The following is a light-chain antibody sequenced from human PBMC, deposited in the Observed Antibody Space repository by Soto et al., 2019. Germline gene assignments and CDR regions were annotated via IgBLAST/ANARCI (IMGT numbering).Light chain of an antibody. CDR1: QTIRNW. J-gene: IGKJ1*01. Sequence: DIQMTQSPSTLAASVGDRVTITCRASQTIRNWLAWYKHEPGKAPKLLIYDASSLESGVPSRFSGSGSGTEFTLTISSLQPDDFATYYCQQYNSYSRWTFGQGTKVDIK. V-gene: IGKV1-5*01. CDR2: DAS. CDR3: QQYNSYSRWT.